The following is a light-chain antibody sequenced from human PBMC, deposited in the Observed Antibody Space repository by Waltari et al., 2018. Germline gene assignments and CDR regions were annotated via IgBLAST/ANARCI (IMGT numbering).Light chain of an antibody. Sequence: SALTQPASVSGSPGPSITISCSGTSSDVGAYNYVCWYQQHPGKAPKLIIYDVSVRPSGVSNRFSGSKSGNTASLTISGLHTEDEADYYCGTSTTTRNHVFGTGTKVTVL. V-gene: IGLV2-14*03. CDR3: GTSTTTRNHV. CDR2: DVS. J-gene: IGLJ1*01. CDR1: SSDVGAYNY.